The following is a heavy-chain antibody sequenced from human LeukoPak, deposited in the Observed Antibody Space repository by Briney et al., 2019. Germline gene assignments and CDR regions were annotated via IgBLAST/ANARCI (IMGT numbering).Heavy chain of an antibody. CDR3: ARETTGDLYYFDY. CDR1: GFTFSDYY. CDR2: ISSSGSTI. J-gene: IGHJ4*02. Sequence: GGSLRLSCAASGFTFSDYYMSWIRQAPGKGLEWASYISSSGSTIYYADSVKGRFTISRDNAKNSLYLQMNSLRAEDTAVYYCARETTGDLYYFDYWGQGTLVTVSS. V-gene: IGHV3-11*01. D-gene: IGHD7-27*01.